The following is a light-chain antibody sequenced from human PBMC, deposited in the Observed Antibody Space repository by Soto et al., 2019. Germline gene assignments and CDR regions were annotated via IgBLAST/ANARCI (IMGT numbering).Light chain of an antibody. CDR3: QQRSNWPLT. CDR2: DAS. CDR1: QSVSSY. V-gene: IGKV3-11*01. Sequence: EIVLTQSPATLSLSPGERATLSCRASQSVSSYLAWYQQKPGQAPRLLIYDASNRATGIPARFRGSGSGTDFTLTISSLEPEDFDVYYCQQRSNWPLTFGGGTKVEIK. J-gene: IGKJ4*01.